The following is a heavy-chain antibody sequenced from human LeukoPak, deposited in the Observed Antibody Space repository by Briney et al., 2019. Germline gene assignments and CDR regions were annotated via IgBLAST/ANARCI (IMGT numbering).Heavy chain of an antibody. Sequence: PGGSLRLSCAASGFTLSSYAMSWVRQGPGKGLEWVSAISGSGGSTYYADSVKGRFTISRDNSKNTLYLQMNSLRAEDTAVYYCAKGGESTVTYTSYFDYWGQGTLVTVSS. CDR1: GFTLSSYA. D-gene: IGHD4-17*01. V-gene: IGHV3-23*01. CDR2: ISGSGGST. J-gene: IGHJ4*02. CDR3: AKGGESTVTYTSYFDY.